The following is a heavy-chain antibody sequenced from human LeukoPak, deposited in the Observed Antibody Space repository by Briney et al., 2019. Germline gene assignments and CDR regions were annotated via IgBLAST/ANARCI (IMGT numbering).Heavy chain of an antibody. V-gene: IGHV3-30*18. CDR3: AKEQKRGDAFDI. Sequence: WGSLRLSCASSGFTFSSYGMHWVRQSPGKGLEWLAVISYHGSTAYYEDSVRGRLTISKNNSKNTLYLQMKSLRDEDTAVYYCAKEQKRGDAFDIWGQGKMVTVSS. CDR2: ISYHGSTA. J-gene: IGHJ3*02. CDR1: GFTFSSYG. D-gene: IGHD3-10*01.